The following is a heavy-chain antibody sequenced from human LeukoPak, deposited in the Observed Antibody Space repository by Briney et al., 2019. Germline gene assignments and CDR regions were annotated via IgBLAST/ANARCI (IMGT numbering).Heavy chain of an antibody. CDR2: IYYTGST. D-gene: IGHD3-22*01. J-gene: IGHJ4*02. Sequence: KPSETLSLTCSISGGSISNKYWSWIRQPPRKGLEWIGYIYYTGSTNYNPSLKSRVTISLDTSKSQFTLKLTSVTAADTAVYYCTRGLTSDYFDYWGQGTLVTVSS. V-gene: IGHV4-59*08. CDR1: GGSISNKY. CDR3: TRGLTSDYFDY.